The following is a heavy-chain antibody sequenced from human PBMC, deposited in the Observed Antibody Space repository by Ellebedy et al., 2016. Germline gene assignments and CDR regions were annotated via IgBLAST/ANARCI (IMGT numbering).Heavy chain of an antibody. J-gene: IGHJ4*02. CDR1: GFTIKSFS. V-gene: IGHV3-30*04. Sequence: GGSLRLXXTASGFTIKSFSMHWVRQVPGKGLEWVAVSAYNGDFYEDSVRGRFTVSRDNSKNTLYLQMSNLRSEDTAVYRCARGLGPRGTWHIDFWGQGTLVTVSS. CDR2: SAYNGD. D-gene: IGHD7-27*01. CDR3: ARGLGPRGTWHIDF.